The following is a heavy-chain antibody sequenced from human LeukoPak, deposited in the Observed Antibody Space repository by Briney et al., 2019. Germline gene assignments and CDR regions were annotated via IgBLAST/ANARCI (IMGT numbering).Heavy chain of an antibody. Sequence: PSETLSLTCAVSGYSISSGYYWGWIRQPPGKGLEWIGGIYHSGNTYYNPSLKSRVTISVDTSKNQFSLRLSSVTAADTAVYYCASRPSEYSSSSIWFDPWGQGTLVTVSS. CDR2: IYHSGNT. CDR1: GYSISSGYY. V-gene: IGHV4-38-2*01. J-gene: IGHJ5*02. D-gene: IGHD6-6*01. CDR3: ASRPSEYSSSSIWFDP.